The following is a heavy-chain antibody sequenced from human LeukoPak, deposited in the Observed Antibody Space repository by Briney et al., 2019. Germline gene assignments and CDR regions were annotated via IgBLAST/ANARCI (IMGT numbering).Heavy chain of an antibody. Sequence: SQTLSLTCTVSGGSISSGGYYWSWIRQPPGKGLEWIGYIYTRRSASYNPSLKSRVTMSVDSSKNQFSLKLSSVTAADSAVYYCARALYYDSSGYLDYWGQGTLVTVSS. CDR3: ARALYYDSSGYLDY. CDR2: IYTRRSA. D-gene: IGHD3-22*01. V-gene: IGHV4-61*09. CDR1: GGSISSGGYY. J-gene: IGHJ4*02.